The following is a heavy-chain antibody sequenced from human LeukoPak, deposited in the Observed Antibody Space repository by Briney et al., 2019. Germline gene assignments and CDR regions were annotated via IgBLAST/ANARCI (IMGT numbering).Heavy chain of an antibody. CDR1: GYTFTSYA. J-gene: IGHJ3*02. V-gene: IGHV1-3*01. CDR3: ARATTVVTSAAFDI. D-gene: IGHD4-23*01. CDR2: INAGNGNT. Sequence: ASVKVSCKASGYTFTSYAMRWVRQAPGQRLEWMGWINAGNGNTKYSQKFQGRVTITRDTSASTAYMELSSLRSEDTAVYYCARATTVVTSAAFDIWGQGTMVTVSS.